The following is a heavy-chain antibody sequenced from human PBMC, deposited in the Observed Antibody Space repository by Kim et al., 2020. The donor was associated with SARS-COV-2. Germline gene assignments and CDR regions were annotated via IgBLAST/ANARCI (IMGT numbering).Heavy chain of an antibody. D-gene: IGHD6-25*01. J-gene: IGHJ6*01. Sequence: GGSLRLSCAASGFTFSRYGMHWVRQAPGKGLEWVAVISYDGSNKDYADSVKGRFTISRDNSKNMLYLQMNSLRAEDTVVYYCAKERNTGSSSGWTYYYYG. V-gene: IGHV3-30*18. CDR1: GFTFSRYG. CDR2: ISYDGSNK. CDR3: AKERNTGSSSGWTYYYYG.